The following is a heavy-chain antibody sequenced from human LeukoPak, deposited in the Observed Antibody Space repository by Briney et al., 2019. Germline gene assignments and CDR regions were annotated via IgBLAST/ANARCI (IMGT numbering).Heavy chain of an antibody. Sequence: ASVKVSCKACGYTFTNYGISWVRQAPGQGLEWMGWISTNSDIRTYAQTLQGRFTMTTDTATTTAYMELNNLTFDDTAVYYCARDWDAMNNCFDPWGQGTPVTVSS. CDR2: ISTNSDIR. V-gene: IGHV1-18*01. D-gene: IGHD1-26*01. CDR1: GYTFTNYG. CDR3: ARDWDAMNNCFDP. J-gene: IGHJ5*02.